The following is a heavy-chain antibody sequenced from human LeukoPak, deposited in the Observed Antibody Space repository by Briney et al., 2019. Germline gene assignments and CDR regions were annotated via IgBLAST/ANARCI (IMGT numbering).Heavy chain of an antibody. J-gene: IGHJ4*02. D-gene: IGHD3-22*01. CDR3: ATDPDYDSSGYFDY. CDR2: IIPIFGTA. Sequence: ASVNVSCKASGGTFSSYAISWVRQAPGQGLEWMGGIIPIFGTANYAQKFQGRVTMTEDTSTDTAYMELSSLRSEDTAVYYCATDPDYDSSGYFDYWGQGTLVTVSS. V-gene: IGHV1-69*06. CDR1: GGTFSSYA.